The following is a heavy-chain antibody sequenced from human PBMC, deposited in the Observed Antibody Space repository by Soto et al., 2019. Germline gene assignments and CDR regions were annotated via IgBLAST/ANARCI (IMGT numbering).Heavy chain of an antibody. CDR3: ARPYHDFNGYYLYFFDS. V-gene: IGHV1-18*01. Sequence: QAHLVQSGTEVKKPGASVKVSCKTSGCTFTNSGVTWVREAPGHGLEWMGCISPYNGNTKYAQKYQGRVTMTTDASSTTAYMELRSLRSDDTAMYYCARPYHDFNGYYLYFFDSWGQGTLVTVSS. CDR2: ISPYNGNT. D-gene: IGHD3-22*01. CDR1: GCTFTNSG. J-gene: IGHJ4*02.